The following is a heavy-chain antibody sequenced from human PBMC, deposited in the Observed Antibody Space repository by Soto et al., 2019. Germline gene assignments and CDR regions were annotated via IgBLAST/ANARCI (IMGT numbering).Heavy chain of an antibody. Sequence: PSETLSLTCAVSGGSISSGGYSWSWIRQPPGKGLEWIGYIYHSGSTYYNPSLKSRVTISRDDSKNTLYLQMNSLKTEDTAVYYCTTDPVTMIVVVPSSGWGQGTLVTVSS. CDR2: IYHSGST. V-gene: IGHV4-30-2*01. D-gene: IGHD3-22*01. CDR1: GGSISSGGYS. J-gene: IGHJ4*02. CDR3: TTDPVTMIVVVPSSG.